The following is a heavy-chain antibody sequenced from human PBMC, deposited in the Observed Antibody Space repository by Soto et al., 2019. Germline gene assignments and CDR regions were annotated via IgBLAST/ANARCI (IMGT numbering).Heavy chain of an antibody. J-gene: IGHJ5*02. CDR3: ARGLEYSSTRWFDP. D-gene: IGHD6-6*01. CDR1: GGSISSGDYY. Sequence: PSETLSLTCTVSGGSISSGDYYWSWIRQPPGKGLEWIGYIYYSGSTYYNPSLKSRVTISVDMSKNQFSLKLSSVTAADTAVYYCARGLEYSSTRWFDPWGQGTLVTVSS. V-gene: IGHV4-30-4*01. CDR2: IYYSGST.